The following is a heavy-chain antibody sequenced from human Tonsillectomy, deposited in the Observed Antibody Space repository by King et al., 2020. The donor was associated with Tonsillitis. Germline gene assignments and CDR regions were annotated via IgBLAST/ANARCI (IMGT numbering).Heavy chain of an antibody. D-gene: IGHD3-3*01. J-gene: IGHJ6*03. CDR2: IYYSGST. CDR3: ARDYGQSRFHYYYYMDV. CDR1: GGSISSYY. Sequence: QLQESGPGLVKPSETLSLTCTVSGGSISSYYWSWIRQPPGKGLEWIGYIYYSGSTNYNPSLKSRVTISVDTSKNQFSLKLSSVTAADTAVYYCARDYGQSRFHYYYYMDVWGKGTTVTVSS. V-gene: IGHV4-59*01.